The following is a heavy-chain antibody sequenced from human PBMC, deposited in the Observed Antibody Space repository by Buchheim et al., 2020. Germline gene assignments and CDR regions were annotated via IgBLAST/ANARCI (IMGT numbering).Heavy chain of an antibody. V-gene: IGHV3-30*18. Sequence: QVQLVESGGGVVQPGRSLRLSCAASGFTFSSYGMHWVRQAPGKGLEWVAVISYDGSNKYYADSVKGRFTISSDNSKNTLYLQMNSLRAEDTAVYYCAKDRGCSGGSCYSGGPDYWGQGTL. CDR3: AKDRGCSGGSCYSGGPDY. CDR2: ISYDGSNK. D-gene: IGHD2-15*01. CDR1: GFTFSSYG. J-gene: IGHJ4*02.